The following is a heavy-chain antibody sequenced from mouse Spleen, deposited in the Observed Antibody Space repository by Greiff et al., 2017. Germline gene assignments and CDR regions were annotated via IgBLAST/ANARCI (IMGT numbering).Heavy chain of an antibody. CDR3: ARDGRGKFDV. V-gene: IGHV1-18*01. J-gene: IGHJ1*01. D-gene: IGHD1-1*01. CDR1: GYTFTDYN. CDR2: INPNNGGT. Sequence: VQLMESGPELVKPGASVKIPCKASGYTFTDYNMDWVQQSHGKSLEWIGDINPNNGGTIYNQKFKGKVTLSVDKSSSAAHMEFRSLTAEDTAVYYCARDGRGKFDVWGAGMTVSFTS.